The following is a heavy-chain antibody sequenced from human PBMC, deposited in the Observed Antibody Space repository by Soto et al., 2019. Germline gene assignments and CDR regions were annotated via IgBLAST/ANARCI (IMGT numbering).Heavy chain of an antibody. CDR3: AREAEQPSTFDY. CDR2: ISYDGSNK. D-gene: IGHD6-13*01. V-gene: IGHV3-30-3*01. Sequence: GGSLRLSCAASGFTFSSYAMHWVRQAPGKGLEWVAVISYDGSNKYYADSVKGRFTISRDNSKNTLYLQMNSLRAEDTAVYYCAREAEQPSTFDYWGQGTLVTVSS. CDR1: GFTFSSYA. J-gene: IGHJ4*02.